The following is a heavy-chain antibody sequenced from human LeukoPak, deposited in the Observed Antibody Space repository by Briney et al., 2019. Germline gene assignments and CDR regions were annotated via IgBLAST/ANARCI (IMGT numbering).Heavy chain of an antibody. CDR2: IRPDGSEG. CDR1: AFTFSTYW. CDR3: ARGSAWDPDY. Sequence: GGSLRLSCAASAFTFSTYWMSWVRQAPGKGLEWVANIRPDGSEGYYVDSMKGRFTISRDNAKNSLYLQINSLRVEDTAVYYCARGSAWDPDYWGHGTLVTVSS. J-gene: IGHJ4*01. V-gene: IGHV3-7*03. D-gene: IGHD3-3*01.